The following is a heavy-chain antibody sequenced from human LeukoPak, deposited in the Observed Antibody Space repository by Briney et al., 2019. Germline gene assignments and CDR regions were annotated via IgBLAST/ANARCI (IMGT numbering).Heavy chain of an antibody. CDR1: GLTFDDYA. D-gene: IGHD2-8*01. CDR3: AKDISGLMVPPALVD. Sequence: GGSLRLSCAASGLTFDDYAMNWVRQVPGKGLEWVSGISWNSDDQGYADSVRGRFTISRDNAKNSLHLQMDSLRVEDTGLYYCAKDISGLMVPPALVDWGQGTLVTVSS. V-gene: IGHV3-9*01. J-gene: IGHJ4*02. CDR2: ISWNSDDQ.